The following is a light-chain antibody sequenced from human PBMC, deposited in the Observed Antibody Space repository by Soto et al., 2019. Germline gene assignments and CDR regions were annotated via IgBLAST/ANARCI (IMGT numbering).Light chain of an antibody. CDR1: SSNIGRNF. CDR3: GTWDSSLNAGV. V-gene: IGLV1-51*02. CDR2: EDH. J-gene: IGLJ3*02. Sequence: QAVVTQSPSVSAAPGQTVTISCSGGSSNIGRNFVSWYQHLPGTAPKLLIYEDHKRPSGIPDRFSGSKSATSATLDITGLQTGDEADYYCGTWDSSLNAGVFGGGTKLTVL.